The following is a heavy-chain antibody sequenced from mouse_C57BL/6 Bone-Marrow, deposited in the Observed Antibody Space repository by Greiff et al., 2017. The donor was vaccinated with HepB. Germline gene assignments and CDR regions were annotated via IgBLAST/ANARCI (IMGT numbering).Heavy chain of an antibody. CDR3: ARGYGSSSPYYFDY. D-gene: IGHD1-1*01. V-gene: IGHV1-81*01. Sequence: QVQLQQSGAELARPGASVKLSCKASGYTFTSYGISWVKQRTGQGLEWIGEIYPRSGNTYYNEKFKGKATLTADKSSSTAYMELSILTSEDSVVYFCARGYGSSSPYYFDYWGQGTTLTVSA. CDR2: IYPRSGNT. CDR1: GYTFTSYG. J-gene: IGHJ2*01.